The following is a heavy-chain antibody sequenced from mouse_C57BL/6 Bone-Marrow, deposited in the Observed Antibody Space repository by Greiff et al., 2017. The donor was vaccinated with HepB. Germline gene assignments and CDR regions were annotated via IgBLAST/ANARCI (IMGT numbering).Heavy chain of an antibody. CDR1: GYTFTDYY. CDR3: ARRLFYYYGSSSFYAMDY. D-gene: IGHD1-1*01. Sequence: QVQLKQPGAELVKPGASVKISCKASGYTFTDYYINWVKQRPGQGLEWIGWIYPGSGNTKYNEKFKGKATLTVDTSSSTAYMQLSSLTSEDSAVYFCARRLFYYYGSSSFYAMDYWGQGTSVTVSS. V-gene: IGHV1-84*01. CDR2: IYPGSGNT. J-gene: IGHJ4*01.